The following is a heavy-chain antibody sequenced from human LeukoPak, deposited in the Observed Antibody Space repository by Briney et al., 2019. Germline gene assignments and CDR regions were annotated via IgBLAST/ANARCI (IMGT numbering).Heavy chain of an antibody. CDR2: IYPGDSET. Sequence: GESLKISCKASGYKFTNYWLGWVRQMPGKGLEWMTIIYPGDSETGYSPSFQGQVTISADKSIGTMYLQWSSLKASDTAMYYCARALRTGQGDYVPVLWGQGTLVIVSS. J-gene: IGHJ4*02. CDR3: ARALRTGQGDYVPVL. V-gene: IGHV5-51*01. CDR1: GYKFTNYW. D-gene: IGHD4-17*01.